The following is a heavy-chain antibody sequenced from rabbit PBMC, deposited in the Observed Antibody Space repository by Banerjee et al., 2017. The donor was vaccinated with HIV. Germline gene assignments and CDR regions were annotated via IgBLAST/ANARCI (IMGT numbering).Heavy chain of an antibody. D-gene: IGHD6-1*01. Sequence: QEQLVESGGGLVKPGASLTLTCTASGIDFSSRYWICWVRQAPGKGLEWIACIGAGSSAGTYYASWAKGRFTISVTSSTTVTLQMTSLTAADTATYFCARKSNNDGYGYVHKLWGPGTLVTVS. CDR2: IGAGSSAGT. CDR3: ARKSNNDGYGYVHKL. J-gene: IGHJ6*01. CDR1: GIDFSSRYW. V-gene: IGHV1S45*01.